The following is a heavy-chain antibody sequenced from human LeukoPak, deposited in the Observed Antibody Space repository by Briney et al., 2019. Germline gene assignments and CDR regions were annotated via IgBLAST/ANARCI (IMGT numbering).Heavy chain of an antibody. J-gene: IGHJ6*02. D-gene: IGHD1-26*01. Sequence: ASVKVSCKASGYTFTGYYKHWVRQAPGQGLEWMGWINPNSGGTNYAQKFQGWVTMTRDTSISTAYMELSRLRSDDTAVYYCARERGRGGRAWDVWGQGTTVTVSS. CDR1: GYTFTGYY. V-gene: IGHV1-2*04. CDR3: ARERGRGGRAWDV. CDR2: INPNSGGT.